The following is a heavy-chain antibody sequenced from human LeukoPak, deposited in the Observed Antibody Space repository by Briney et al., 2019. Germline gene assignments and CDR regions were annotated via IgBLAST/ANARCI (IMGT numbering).Heavy chain of an antibody. D-gene: IGHD2-15*01. CDR2: IYYSGST. J-gene: IGHJ5*02. CDR3: ARGGVEVVAATEAWFDP. CDR1: GGSISSYY. V-gene: IGHV4-59*01. Sequence: PSETLSLTCTVSGGSISSYYWSWIRQPPGKGLEWIGYIYYSGSTNYNPSLKSRVTISVDTSKNQFSLKLSSVTAADTAVYYCARGGVEVVAATEAWFDPWGQGTLVTVSS.